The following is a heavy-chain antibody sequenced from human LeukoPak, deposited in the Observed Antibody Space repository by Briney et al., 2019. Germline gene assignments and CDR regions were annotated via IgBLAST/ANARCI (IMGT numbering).Heavy chain of an antibody. D-gene: IGHD2-2*01. CDR1: GGTFGSYA. V-gene: IGHV1-69*01. J-gene: IGHJ6*02. CDR3: ARGPHRSSTSRAYYYYGMDV. Sequence: SVKVSCKASGGTFGSYAISWVRQAPGQGLEWMGGIIPIFGTANYAQKFQGRVTITADESTSTAYMELSSLRSEDTAVYYCARGPHRSSTSRAYYYYGMDVWGQGTTVTVSS. CDR2: IIPIFGTA.